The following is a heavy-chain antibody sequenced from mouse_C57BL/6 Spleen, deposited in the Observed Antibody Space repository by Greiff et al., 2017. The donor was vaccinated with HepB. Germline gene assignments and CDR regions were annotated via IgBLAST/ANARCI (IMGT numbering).Heavy chain of an antibody. V-gene: IGHV1-64*01. CDR1: GYTFTSYW. J-gene: IGHJ4*01. CDR3: ARCDSPRAMDY. CDR2: IHPNSGST. Sequence: QVQLKQPGAELVKPGASVKLSCKASGYTFTSYWMHWVKQRPGQGLEWIGMIHPNSGSTNYNEKFKSKATLTVDKSSSTAYMQLSSLTSEDSAVYYCARCDSPRAMDYWGQGTSVTVSS.